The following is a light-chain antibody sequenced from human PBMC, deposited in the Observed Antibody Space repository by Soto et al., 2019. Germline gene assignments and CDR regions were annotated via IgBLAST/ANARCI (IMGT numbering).Light chain of an antibody. J-gene: IGKJ5*01. CDR1: QHISNY. Sequence: IQMTQSPSPLSAGSRDTVTITRHATQHISNYLNSYQQKPGKAPTLLIYDASNFETGVPSRFSGSGSGTDFTFTISSLQPEDIATYYCQQYDNLPITFGQGTRLEI. CDR2: DAS. V-gene: IGKV1-33*01. CDR3: QQYDNLPIT.